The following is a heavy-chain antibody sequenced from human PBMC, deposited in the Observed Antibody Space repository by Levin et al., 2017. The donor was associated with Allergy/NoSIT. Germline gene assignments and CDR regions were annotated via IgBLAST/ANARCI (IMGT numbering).Heavy chain of an antibody. J-gene: IGHJ6*02. V-gene: IGHV4-34*01. D-gene: IGHD3-3*01. CDR1: GGSFSGYY. Sequence: ASETLSLTCAVYGGSFSGYYWSWIRQPPGKGLEWIGEINHSGSTNYNPSLKSRVTISVDTSKNQFSLKLSSVTAADTAMFYCARGTGYDIWIGYSLDGDYGLDVWGQGTTVTVSS. CDR3: ARGTGYDIWIGYSLDGDYGLDV. CDR2: INHSGST.